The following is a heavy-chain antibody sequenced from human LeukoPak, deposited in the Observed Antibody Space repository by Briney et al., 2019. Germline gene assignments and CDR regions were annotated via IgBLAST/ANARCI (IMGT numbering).Heavy chain of an antibody. D-gene: IGHD2-15*01. Sequence: SGGSLRLSCATSGFTFKNYAMAWVRQAPGKGLEWVSTISGSTTYTYYTDSVKGRFTISRDNSQNTLYLQMSSLRAEDTAVYYCANGARLGYCSGGSCPIDYWGQGTLVTVSS. CDR3: ANGARLGYCSGGSCPIDY. CDR2: ISGSTTYT. CDR1: GFTFKNYA. V-gene: IGHV3-23*01. J-gene: IGHJ4*02.